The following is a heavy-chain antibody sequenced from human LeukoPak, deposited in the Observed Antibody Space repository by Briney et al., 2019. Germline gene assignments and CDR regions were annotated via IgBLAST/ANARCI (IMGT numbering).Heavy chain of an antibody. CDR1: GFTVSSNY. Sequence: GGSLRLSCAASGFTVSSNYMSWVRQAPGKGLEWVSVIYSGGSTYYADSVKGRFTISRDNAKNSLYLQMNSLRAEDTAVYYCAREAAAEGRRYSRNWFDPWGQGTLVTVSS. CDR3: AREAAAEGRRYSRNWFDP. V-gene: IGHV3-53*01. D-gene: IGHD6-13*01. J-gene: IGHJ5*02. CDR2: IYSGGST.